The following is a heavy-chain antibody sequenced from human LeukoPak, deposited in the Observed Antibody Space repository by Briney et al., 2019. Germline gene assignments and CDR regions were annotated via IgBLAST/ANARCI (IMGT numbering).Heavy chain of an antibody. J-gene: IGHJ3*02. D-gene: IGHD1-26*01. Sequence: PGGSLRLSCAASGFTFSSYNMNWVRQAPGKGPEWISYISSSSSTIYYADSVKGRFAISRDNAKNSLYLQMDSLRAEDTAVYYCARGSPPLYSGSLGAFDIRGQGTMVTVSS. CDR1: GFTFSSYN. CDR2: ISSSSSTI. CDR3: ARGSPPLYSGSLGAFDI. V-gene: IGHV3-48*01.